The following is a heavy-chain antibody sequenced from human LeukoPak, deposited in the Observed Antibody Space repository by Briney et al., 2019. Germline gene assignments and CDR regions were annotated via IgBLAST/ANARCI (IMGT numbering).Heavy chain of an antibody. CDR1: GFTFSSYW. V-gene: IGHV3-7*01. CDR2: IKTDGSEK. J-gene: IGHJ6*03. D-gene: IGHD6-13*01. CDR3: SRRNFAAAGYYHYLYMDV. Sequence: GGSLRLSCVGSGFTFSSYWMSWVRQAAGKGLEWVANIKTDGSEKYYVDSVKGRFTISRDNAKNSLYLQMNSLRAEDTAVYYCSRRNFAAAGYYHYLYMDVWGKGTTVTVSS.